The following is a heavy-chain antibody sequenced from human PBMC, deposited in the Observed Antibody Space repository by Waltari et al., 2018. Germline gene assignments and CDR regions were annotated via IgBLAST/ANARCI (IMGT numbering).Heavy chain of an antibody. Sequence: QVQLQQWGAGLLKPSETLSLTCAVYGGSFSGYYWSWIRQPPGTGLEWIGEINHSGSTNYNPSLKSRVTISVDTSKNQFSLKLSSVTAADTAVYYCARGSNLYSRTGYYYYYGMDVWGQGTTVTVSS. J-gene: IGHJ6*02. CDR1: GGSFSGYY. CDR3: ARGSNLYSRTGYYYYYGMDV. CDR2: INHSGST. D-gene: IGHD6-13*01. V-gene: IGHV4-34*01.